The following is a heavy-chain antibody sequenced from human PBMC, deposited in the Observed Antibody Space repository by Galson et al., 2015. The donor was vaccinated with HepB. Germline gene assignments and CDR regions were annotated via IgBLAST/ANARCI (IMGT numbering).Heavy chain of an antibody. CDR2: INPSGGT. CDR1: GNTFTSNY. CDR3: ARGSTVTTNAKYYFDY. D-gene: IGHD4-17*01. Sequence: SVKVSCKASGNTFTSNYMHWVRQAPGQGLEWMGIINPSGGTNYAQKFQGRVTMTRDTSTSTVYMELSSQRSEDTAVYYCARGSTVTTNAKYYFDYWGQGTLATVSS. V-gene: IGHV1-46*03. J-gene: IGHJ4*02.